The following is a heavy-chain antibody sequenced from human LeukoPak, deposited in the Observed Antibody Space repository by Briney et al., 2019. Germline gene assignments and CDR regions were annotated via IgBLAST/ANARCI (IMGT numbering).Heavy chain of an antibody. CDR3: VRTYGDYYYYYMDV. Sequence: SETLSLTCTVSGYSISSGYYWGWIRQPPGKGLEWIGSIYHSGSTYYNPSLKSRVTISVDTSKNQFSLKLSSVTAADTAVYYCVRTYGDYYYYYMDVWGKGTTVTVSS. V-gene: IGHV4-38-2*02. D-gene: IGHD4-17*01. CDR2: IYHSGST. CDR1: GYSISSGYY. J-gene: IGHJ6*03.